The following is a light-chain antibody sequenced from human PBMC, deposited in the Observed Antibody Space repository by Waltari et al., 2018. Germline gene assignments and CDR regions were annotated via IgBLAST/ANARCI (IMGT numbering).Light chain of an antibody. V-gene: IGLV2-14*03. CDR1: SSAFGGSHS. CDR2: DVA. J-gene: IGLJ2*01. CDR3: ASYTSTNTVI. Sequence: QSALTHPASVSASPGQSITISCPGTSSAFGGSHSVSCYQQHPGKVPKLMIYDVARWPSGVSNRFSGSKSGNTASLTISGLQAEDEADYYCASYTSTNTVIFGGGTKVTVL.